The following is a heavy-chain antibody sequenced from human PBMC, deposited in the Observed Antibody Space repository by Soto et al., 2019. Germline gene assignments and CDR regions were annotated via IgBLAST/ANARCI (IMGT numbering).Heavy chain of an antibody. D-gene: IGHD3-10*01. J-gene: IGHJ6*02. CDR3: ARDRWGGGRDMDV. CDR1: GFTFSTYC. V-gene: IGHV3-74*01. Sequence: EVQLVESGGGLVQPGGSLRLSCAASGFTFSTYCIHWVRQAPGKGLVWVSRINSDGSSTNYADSVKGRFTISRDNSKNTLFLQMNSLRAEDTAVYYSARDRWGGGRDMDVWGQGTTVTVSS. CDR2: INSDGSST.